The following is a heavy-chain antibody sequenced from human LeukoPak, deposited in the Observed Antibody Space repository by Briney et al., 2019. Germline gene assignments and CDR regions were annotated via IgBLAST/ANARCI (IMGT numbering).Heavy chain of an antibody. CDR1: GGSISSYY. CDR2: IYYSGST. CDR3: ARAEFSSSWYNYYYYYMDV. Sequence: SETLSLTCTVSGGSISSYYWSWIRQPPGKGLEWIGYIYYSGSTNYNPSLKSRVTISVDTSKNQFSLKLSSVTAADTAVYYCARAEFSSSWYNYYYYYMDVWGKGTTVTVSS. V-gene: IGHV4-59*01. J-gene: IGHJ6*03. D-gene: IGHD6-13*01.